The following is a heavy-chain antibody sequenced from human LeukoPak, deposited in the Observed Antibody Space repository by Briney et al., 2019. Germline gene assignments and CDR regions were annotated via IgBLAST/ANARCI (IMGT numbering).Heavy chain of an antibody. J-gene: IGHJ6*03. CDR3: AKTSSSYGSGNLYYYYYMDV. CDR2: IRYDGSNK. D-gene: IGHD3-10*01. V-gene: IGHV3-30*02. Sequence: PTGGSLRLSCAASGFTFSSYGMHWVRQAPGKGLEWVAFIRYDGSNKYYADSVKGRFTISRDNSKNTLYLQMNSLRAEDTAVYYCAKTSSSYGSGNLYYYYYMDVWGKGTTVTVSS. CDR1: GFTFSSYG.